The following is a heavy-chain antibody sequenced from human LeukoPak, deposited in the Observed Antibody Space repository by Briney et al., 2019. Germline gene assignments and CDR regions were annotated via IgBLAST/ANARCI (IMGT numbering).Heavy chain of an antibody. CDR2: INPNSGGT. J-gene: IGHJ3*02. D-gene: IGHD4-17*01. V-gene: IGHV1-2*02. CDR1: GYTFIGYY. Sequence: ASVKVSCKASGYTFIGYYIHWARQAPGQGLEWMGWINPNSGGTNYARKFQGRVTMTRDTSISTAYMELSRLRSDDTAVYYCARDYGDYDRGAFDIWGQGTMVTVSS. CDR3: ARDYGDYDRGAFDI.